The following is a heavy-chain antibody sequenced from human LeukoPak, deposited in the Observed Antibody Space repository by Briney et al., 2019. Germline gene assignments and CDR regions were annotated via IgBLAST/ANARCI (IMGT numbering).Heavy chain of an antibody. V-gene: IGHV4-39*07. D-gene: IGHD6-19*01. Sequence: SETLSLTCSVSGGSISLSYYYWGWIRQPPGKALEWIGSVYYSGTTSYNPSLKSRVTISVDMSKNHFSLRLSSVTAADTAMYYCARGTLYSGWSYYFDYWGQGSLVTVSS. CDR2: VYYSGTT. CDR3: ARGTLYSGWSYYFDY. CDR1: GGSISLSYYY. J-gene: IGHJ4*02.